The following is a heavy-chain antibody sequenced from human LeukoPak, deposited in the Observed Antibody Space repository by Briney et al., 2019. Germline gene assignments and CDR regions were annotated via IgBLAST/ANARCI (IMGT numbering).Heavy chain of an antibody. CDR1: GGTLSSYA. CDR2: IIPIFGTA. V-gene: IGHV1-69*05. CDR3: ASAPARSYYHSSGYYTAY. D-gene: IGHD3-22*01. J-gene: IGHJ1*01. Sequence: SVKLSCKASGGTLSSYAITWVRQAPGQGLEWMGRIIPIFGTANYAQKFQGRVTITTDESTSTAYMELSSLRSEDTTVYYCASAPARSYYHSSGYYTAYWIQATLITVSS.